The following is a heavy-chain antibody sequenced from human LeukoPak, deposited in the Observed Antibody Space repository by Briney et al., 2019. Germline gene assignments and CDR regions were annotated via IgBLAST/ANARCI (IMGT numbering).Heavy chain of an antibody. CDR3: AKGGWLDC. CDR1: GFTFSSYG. CDR2: ISYDGSNK. Sequence: GGSLRLSCAASGFTFSSYGMHWVRQAPGKGLEWVAVISYDGSNKYYADSVKGRFTISRDNSKNTLYLQMNSLRAEDTAVYYCAKGGWLDCWGRGTLVTVSS. J-gene: IGHJ4*02. V-gene: IGHV3-30*18.